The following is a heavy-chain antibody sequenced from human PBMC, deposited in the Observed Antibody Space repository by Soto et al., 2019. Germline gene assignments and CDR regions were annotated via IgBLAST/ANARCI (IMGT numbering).Heavy chain of an antibody. Sequence: SVKVSCKASGGTFSSSAISWVRQAPGQGLEWMGGIFPIIGTANYAQKFQGRVTITADESTSTAYMELSSLRSEDTAVYYCARGGDGYNNGAFDYWGQGTLVTVSS. J-gene: IGHJ4*02. V-gene: IGHV1-69*13. D-gene: IGHD4-4*01. CDR2: IFPIIGTA. CDR3: ARGGDGYNNGAFDY. CDR1: GGTFSSSA.